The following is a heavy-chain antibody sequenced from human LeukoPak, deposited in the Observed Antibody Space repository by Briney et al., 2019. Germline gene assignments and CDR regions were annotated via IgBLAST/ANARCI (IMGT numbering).Heavy chain of an antibody. CDR1: GYTFTDYY. CDR3: ERANFLYCSSSTCLFDY. CDR2: INPNDGDT. D-gene: IGHD2-2*01. Sequence: GASVKVSCKSSGYTFTDYYMHWVRQPRGQGLEWMGCINPNDGDTNHAQKFQGRVRMTRDTSISTDHMEVSRLRSNDTDVYFCERANFLYCSSSTCLFDYWGQGTLVTVSS. V-gene: IGHV1-2*02. J-gene: IGHJ4*02.